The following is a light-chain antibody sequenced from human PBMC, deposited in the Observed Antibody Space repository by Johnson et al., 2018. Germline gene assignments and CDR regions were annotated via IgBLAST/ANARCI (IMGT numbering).Light chain of an antibody. V-gene: IGLV1-51*02. CDR2: ENN. J-gene: IGLJ1*01. CDR1: SSNIGNNY. CDR3: GTWDSSLSAGNV. Sequence: QSVLTQPPSVSAAPGQKVTISCYGSSSNIGNNYVSWYQQLPGTAPKLLIYENNKRPSGIPARFSGSKSGTSATLGITGLQTGDEADYYCGTWDSSLSAGNVFGTGTKVTVL.